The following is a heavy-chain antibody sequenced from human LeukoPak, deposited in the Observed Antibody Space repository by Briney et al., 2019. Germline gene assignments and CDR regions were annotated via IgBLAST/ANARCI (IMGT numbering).Heavy chain of an antibody. V-gene: IGHV3-74*01. CDR2: INTDGSTR. CDR3: ARDSTGSFDI. Sequence: GGSLRLSCAASGFTFSSYWMHWVRQAPGKGLVWVSQINTDGSTRRYADSVKGRFTISRDNAKNTVYLQMNSPRAEDTAVYYCARDSTGSFDIWGQGTTVTVSA. J-gene: IGHJ3*02. CDR1: GFTFSSYW.